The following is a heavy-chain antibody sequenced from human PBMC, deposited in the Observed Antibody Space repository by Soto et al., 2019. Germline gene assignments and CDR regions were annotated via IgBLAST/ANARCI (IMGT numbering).Heavy chain of an antibody. D-gene: IGHD5-12*01. J-gene: IGHJ3*02. CDR1: GFTFSSYA. CDR3: AKDPPWRGHAFDI. CDR2: ISGSGGST. Sequence: GGSLRLSCAASGFTFSSYAMSWVRQAPGQGLEWVSAISGSGGSTYSADSVTRRFTISRDNSKNTLYLQMNSLRAEDTAVYYCAKDPPWRGHAFDIWGQGTMVTVSS. V-gene: IGHV3-23*01.